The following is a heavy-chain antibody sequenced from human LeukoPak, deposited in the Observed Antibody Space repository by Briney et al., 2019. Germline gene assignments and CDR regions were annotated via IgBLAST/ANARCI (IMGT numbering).Heavy chain of an antibody. CDR1: GGSISSRSDY. Sequence: PSETLSLTCTVSGGSISSRSDYWGWVRQPPGTGLEWIASISSRGSTYSKPSLKSRVSIAVDSFRHQFSLKLSSVTAADTAVYYCARRRVLPPDVPDRADYYLDVWGKGAAVTVSS. CDR3: ARRRVLPPDVPDRADYYLDV. D-gene: IGHD2-2*01. CDR2: ISSRGST. V-gene: IGHV4-39*01. J-gene: IGHJ6*03.